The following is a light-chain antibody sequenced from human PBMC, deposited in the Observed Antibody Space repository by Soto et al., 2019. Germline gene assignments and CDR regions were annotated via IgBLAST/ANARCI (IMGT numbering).Light chain of an antibody. CDR3: QQYGSSPLIT. CDR2: GAY. J-gene: IGKJ3*01. V-gene: IGKV3-20*01. Sequence: EIVLTQTRGTLSLSPGERATLSCRASQSVSSSYLAWYQQKPGQAPRLLIYGAYSRATGIPDRFSGSGSGTDFTLTISRLEPEDFAVYYCQQYGSSPLITFGPGTKVDIK. CDR1: QSVSSSY.